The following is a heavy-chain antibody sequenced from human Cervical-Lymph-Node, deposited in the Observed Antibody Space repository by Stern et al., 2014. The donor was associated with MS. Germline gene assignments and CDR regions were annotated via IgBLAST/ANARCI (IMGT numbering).Heavy chain of an antibody. CDR1: GFTFGSCA. CDR3: AKDRQY. CDR2: VSYDGSNK. Sequence: QVQLVESGGGVVQPGRPLRLSCAASGFTFGSCAMHWVRQAPGKGLEWVAGVSYDGSNKYYADSVKGRFTVSRDSSQNTLHLQMSSLRAEDTAVYYCAKDRQY. D-gene: IGHD6-6*01. J-gene: IGHJ1*01. V-gene: IGHV3-30*18.